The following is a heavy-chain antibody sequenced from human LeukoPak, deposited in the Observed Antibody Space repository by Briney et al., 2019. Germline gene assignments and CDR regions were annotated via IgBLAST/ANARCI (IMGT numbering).Heavy chain of an antibody. J-gene: IGHJ6*02. Sequence: ASVKVSCKAYGYTFTGYYMHWVRQAPGQGLEWMGWINPNSGGTNYAQKFQGRVTMTRDTSISTAYMELSRLRSDDTAMYYCARDRSSSWSYYYYGMDVWGQGTTVTVSS. CDR2: INPNSGGT. V-gene: IGHV1-2*02. CDR1: GYTFTGYY. CDR3: ARDRSSSWSYYYYGMDV. D-gene: IGHD6-13*01.